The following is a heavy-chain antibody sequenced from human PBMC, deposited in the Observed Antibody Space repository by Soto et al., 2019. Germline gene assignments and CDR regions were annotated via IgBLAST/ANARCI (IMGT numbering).Heavy chain of an antibody. J-gene: IGHJ4*02. CDR1: GYTFTRYA. Sequence: QVQLVQSGAEVKKPGASVKVSCKPSGYTFTRYAISWVRQAPGQGLEWMGWINAYKGNTHYAQKLQGRVTMTTDTSTSTAYMELRSLRSDDTAVYYCARDVAYGLIDYWGQGTLVTVSS. D-gene: IGHD4-17*01. CDR3: ARDVAYGLIDY. CDR2: INAYKGNT. V-gene: IGHV1-18*01.